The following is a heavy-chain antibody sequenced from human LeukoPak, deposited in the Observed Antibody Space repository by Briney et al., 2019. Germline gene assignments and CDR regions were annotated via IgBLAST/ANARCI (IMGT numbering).Heavy chain of an antibody. CDR1: GGSISSGGYY. CDR3: ARYCSGGSCYSVPYSRNWFDP. D-gene: IGHD2-15*01. Sequence: SQTLSLTCTVSGGSISSGGYYWSWIRQHPGKGLEWIGYIYYSGSTYYNPSLKSRVTISVDTSKNQFSLKLSSVTAADTAVYYCARYCSGGSCYSVPYSRNWFDPWGQGTLVPVSS. J-gene: IGHJ5*02. CDR2: IYYSGST. V-gene: IGHV4-31*03.